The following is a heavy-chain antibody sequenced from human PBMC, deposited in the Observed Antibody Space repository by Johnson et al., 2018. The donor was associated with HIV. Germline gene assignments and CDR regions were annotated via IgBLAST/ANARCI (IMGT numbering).Heavy chain of an antibody. CDR1: GFTFSSYW. CDR3: ARDEYPLRAAAWKIAFDI. Sequence: VQLVESGGGLVQPGGSLRLSCAASGFTFSSYWMSWVRQAPGKGLEWVANIKQDGSEKYYVDSVKGRFTISRDNAKNSLYLQMNGLRAEDTAVYYCARDEYPLRAAAWKIAFDIWGQGTMVTVSS. J-gene: IGHJ3*02. CDR2: IKQDGSEK. V-gene: IGHV3-7*01. D-gene: IGHD6-13*01.